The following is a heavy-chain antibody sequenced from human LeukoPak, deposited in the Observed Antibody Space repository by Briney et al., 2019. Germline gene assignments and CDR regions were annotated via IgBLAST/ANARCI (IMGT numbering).Heavy chain of an antibody. Sequence: PGGSLRLSCAASGFTFRNYVIHWVRQAPGKGLEWVAVAYGDGDSKYYADSVKGRFSISKDNSKNTLFLQMSSLRAEDTAVYYCATGGGYYYSHWGQGTLVTVSS. J-gene: IGHJ4*02. CDR2: AYGDGDSK. D-gene: IGHD3-22*01. V-gene: IGHV3-33*08. CDR1: GFTFRNYV. CDR3: ATGGGYYYSH.